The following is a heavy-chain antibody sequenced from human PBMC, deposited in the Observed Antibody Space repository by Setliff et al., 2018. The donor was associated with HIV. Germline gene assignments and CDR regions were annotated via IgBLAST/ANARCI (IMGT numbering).Heavy chain of an antibody. V-gene: IGHV1-46*01. CDR3: ARVRYCSGGSCYGGEYWFDP. J-gene: IGHJ5*02. CDR1: GYNFTSYY. CDR2: IHPSGGST. Sequence: ASVKVSCKASGYNFTSYYIHWVRQAPGQGLEWMGVIHPSGGSTSYAQSFQDRVTMTRDTSTSTVYMELSSLRSEDTAVYYCARVRYCSGGSCYGGEYWFDPWGQGTLVTVSS. D-gene: IGHD2-15*01.